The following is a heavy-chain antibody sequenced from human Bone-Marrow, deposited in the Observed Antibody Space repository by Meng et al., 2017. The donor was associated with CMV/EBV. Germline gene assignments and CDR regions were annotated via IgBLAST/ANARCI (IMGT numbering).Heavy chain of an antibody. Sequence: SVKVSCKASGCIFSNYGINWVRQAPGQGLEWMGGIHPKYGNADHAQKFQDRVTITADKSTSTAYMEVSSLRSEDTAIYYCARTATIRFSDAFDIWGQGTMVTVSS. V-gene: IGHV1-69*06. J-gene: IGHJ3*02. CDR1: GCIFSNYG. D-gene: IGHD2-21*01. CDR3: ARTATIRFSDAFDI. CDR2: IHPKYGNA.